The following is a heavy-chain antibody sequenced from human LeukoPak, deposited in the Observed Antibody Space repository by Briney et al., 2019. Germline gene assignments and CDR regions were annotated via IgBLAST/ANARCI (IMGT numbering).Heavy chain of an antibody. D-gene: IGHD3-22*01. CDR3: ARREGGWSSGYVDY. CDR1: GFTFSSYW. Sequence: GGSLRLSCAASGFTFSSYWMSWVRQAPGKGLEWVANIKQDGSEKYYVDSVKGRFTISRDNAKNSLYLQMNSLRAEDTALYYCARREGGWSSGYVDYWGQGTLVTVSS. V-gene: IGHV3-7*03. J-gene: IGHJ4*02. CDR2: IKQDGSEK.